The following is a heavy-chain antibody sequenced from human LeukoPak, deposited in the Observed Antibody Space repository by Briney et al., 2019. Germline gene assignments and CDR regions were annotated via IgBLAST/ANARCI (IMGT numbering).Heavy chain of an antibody. V-gene: IGHV1-46*01. CDR1: GYTFTSYW. J-gene: IGHJ4*02. D-gene: IGHD3-16*02. CDR2: INPSDGSI. CDR3: ARAPFGGVIVTENYYFDY. Sequence: ASVKVSCKASGYTFTSYWIQWVRQAPGQGLEWMGLINPSDGSIAYAHRFQGRVAMTRDTSTSIVYMDLSSLRSEDTAVYYCARAPFGGVIVTENYYFDYWGQGTLVTVSS.